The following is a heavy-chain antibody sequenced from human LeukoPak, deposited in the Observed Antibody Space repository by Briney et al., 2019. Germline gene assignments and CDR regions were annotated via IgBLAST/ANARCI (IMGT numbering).Heavy chain of an antibody. J-gene: IGHJ3*02. Sequence: ASVKVSCKASGYTFTSYAMHWVRQAPGQRLEWMGWINAGNGNTKYSQKFQGRVTITRDTSASTAYMELSSLRSEDTAVYYCARDKGSVPGRAFDIWGQGTMVTVSS. CDR1: GYTFTSYA. CDR2: INAGNGNT. CDR3: ARDKGSVPGRAFDI. D-gene: IGHD3-10*01. V-gene: IGHV1-3*01.